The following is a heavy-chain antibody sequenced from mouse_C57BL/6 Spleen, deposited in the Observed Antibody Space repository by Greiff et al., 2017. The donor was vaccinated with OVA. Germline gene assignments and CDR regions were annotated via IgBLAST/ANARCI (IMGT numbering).Heavy chain of an antibody. J-gene: IGHJ1*03. Sequence: LEESGPELVKPGASVKLSCKASGYTFTSYDINWVKQRPGQGLEWIGWIYPRDGSTKYNEKFKGKATLTVDTSSSTAYMELHSLTSEDSAVYFCARSGYGNYWYFDVWGTGTTVTVSS. CDR3: ARSGYGNYWYFDV. CDR1: GYTFTSYD. CDR2: IYPRDGST. V-gene: IGHV1-85*01. D-gene: IGHD2-1*01.